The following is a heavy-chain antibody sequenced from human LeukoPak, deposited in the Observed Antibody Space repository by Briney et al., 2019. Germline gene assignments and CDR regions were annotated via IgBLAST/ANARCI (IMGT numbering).Heavy chain of an antibody. CDR2: INHSGST. J-gene: IGHJ5*02. D-gene: IGHD1-1*01. Sequence: SETLSLTCAVYRDSFNEYYWSWVRQPPGKALEWIGEINHSGSTNYNPSLKSRVTISVDKSLRQFFLRLSPVTAADTAVYYCARERASNNYYNYFDPWGQGTQVTVSS. CDR3: ARERASNNYYNYFDP. CDR1: RDSFNEYY. V-gene: IGHV4-34*01.